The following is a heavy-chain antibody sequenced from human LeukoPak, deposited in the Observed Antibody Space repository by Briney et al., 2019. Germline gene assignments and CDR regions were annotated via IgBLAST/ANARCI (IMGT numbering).Heavy chain of an antibody. Sequence: PSETLSLTCTVSGGSISSYYWGWIRQPPGKGLEWIGYIYYSGSTNYNPSLKSRVTISVDTSKNQFSLNLSSVTAADTAVYYCARDSTYYYDSSGFYYNYHGMDVWGQGTTVTVSS. CDR1: GGSISSYY. CDR2: IYYSGST. V-gene: IGHV4-59*01. D-gene: IGHD3-22*01. CDR3: ARDSTYYYDSSGFYYNYHGMDV. J-gene: IGHJ6*02.